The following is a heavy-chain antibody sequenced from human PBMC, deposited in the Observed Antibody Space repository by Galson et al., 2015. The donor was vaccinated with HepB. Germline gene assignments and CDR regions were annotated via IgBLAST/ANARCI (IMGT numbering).Heavy chain of an antibody. D-gene: IGHD6-13*01. CDR1: GDSVSSNSAA. Sequence: CAISGDSVSSNSAAWNWIRQSPSRGLEWLGRTYYRSKWYNDYAVSVKSRITINPDTSKNQFSLKLSSVTAADTAVYYCARADRAGGAGSCWYVSYYYGMDVWGQGTPVTVSS. V-gene: IGHV6-1*01. CDR3: ARADRAGGAGSCWYVSYYYGMDV. J-gene: IGHJ6*02. CDR2: TYYRSKWYN.